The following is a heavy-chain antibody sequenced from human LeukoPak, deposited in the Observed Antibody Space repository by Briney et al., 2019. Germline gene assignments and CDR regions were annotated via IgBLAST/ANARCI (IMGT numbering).Heavy chain of an antibody. Sequence: SETLSLTCTVSGGSISSGGYYWSWIRQHPGKGLEWIGYIYYSGSTYYNPSLKSRVTISVDTSKNQFSLKLSSVTAADTAVYYCARSGGLHWYFDLWGRGTLVTVSS. CDR3: ARSGGLHWYFDL. J-gene: IGHJ2*01. CDR2: IYYSGST. D-gene: IGHD5-12*01. V-gene: IGHV4-31*03. CDR1: GGSISSGGYY.